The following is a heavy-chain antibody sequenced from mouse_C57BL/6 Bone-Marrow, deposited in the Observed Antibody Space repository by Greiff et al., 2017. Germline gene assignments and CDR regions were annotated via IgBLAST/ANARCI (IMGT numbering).Heavy chain of an antibody. CDR3: ARSESPYFDY. CDR1: GYTFTSYW. CDR2: IDPSDSYT. Sequence: QVQLQQPGAELVKPGASVKLSCKASGYTFTSYWMQWVKQRPGQGLEWIGEIDPSDSYTNYNQKFKGKATLTVDTSSSTAYMQLSSRTSEDSAVYYCARSESPYFDYWGQGTTLTVSS. V-gene: IGHV1-50*01. J-gene: IGHJ2*01.